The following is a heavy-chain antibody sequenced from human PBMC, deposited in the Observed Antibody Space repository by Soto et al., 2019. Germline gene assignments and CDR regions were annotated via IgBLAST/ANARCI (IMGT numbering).Heavy chain of an antibody. Sequence: LQLHESGPGLLKPSETLSLTCTVSGDSISTSNSYWIWIRQSPGKGLQWIGSVFYSGSSYYNPSPKSRLTISEDASRNQFSLRVNSVTAADTAVYYCASRKREEICSSGNCYFTYWGQGTLVTVSS. CDR3: ASRKREEICSSGNCYFTY. V-gene: IGHV4-39*01. D-gene: IGHD2-2*01. CDR2: VFYSGSS. CDR1: GDSISTSNSY. J-gene: IGHJ4*02.